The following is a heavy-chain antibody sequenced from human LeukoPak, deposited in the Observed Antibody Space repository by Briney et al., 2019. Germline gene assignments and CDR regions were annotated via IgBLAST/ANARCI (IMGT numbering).Heavy chain of an antibody. CDR1: GGSISSGGYS. Sequence: SETLSLTCAVSGGSISSGGYSWSWIRQPPRKGLEWIGYIYHSGSTYYNPSLKSRVTISVDRSKNQFSLKLSSVTAADTAVYYCAREGSSWYGNGMDVWSQGTTVTVSS. CDR3: AREGSSWYGNGMDV. D-gene: IGHD6-13*01. V-gene: IGHV4-30-2*01. CDR2: IYHSGST. J-gene: IGHJ6*02.